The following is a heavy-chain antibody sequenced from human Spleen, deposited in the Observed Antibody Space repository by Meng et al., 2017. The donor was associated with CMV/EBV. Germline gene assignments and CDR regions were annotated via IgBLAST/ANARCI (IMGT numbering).Heavy chain of an antibody. D-gene: IGHD2-15*01. Sequence: SETLSLTCTVSGGSIRSSSYYWGWIRQPPGKGLEWIGTIFYSGTTYYNPSLKSRVTISEDTSKNQFSLSLSSLTAADTAVYYCARVREVVVVFTTLAYDIWGQGTMVTVSS. CDR2: IFYSGTT. V-gene: IGHV4-39*07. CDR1: GGSIRSSSYY. CDR3: ARVREVVVVFTTLAYDI. J-gene: IGHJ3*02.